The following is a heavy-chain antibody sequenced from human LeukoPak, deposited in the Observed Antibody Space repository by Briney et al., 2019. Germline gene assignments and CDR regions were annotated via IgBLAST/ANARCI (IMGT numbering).Heavy chain of an antibody. Sequence: GGSLRLSCAASGFTFSNYAMSWVRQAPGKGLEWVSAISGSGGSTYYADSVKGRFTISRDNSKNTLYLQMNSLRAEDTAVYYCAGKKAYYYDSSGYDWGQGTLVTVSS. CDR2: ISGSGGST. CDR3: AGKKAYYYDSSGYD. D-gene: IGHD3-22*01. J-gene: IGHJ4*02. V-gene: IGHV3-23*01. CDR1: GFTFSNYA.